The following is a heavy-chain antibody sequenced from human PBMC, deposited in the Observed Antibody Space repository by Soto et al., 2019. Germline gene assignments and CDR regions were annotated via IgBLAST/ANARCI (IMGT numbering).Heavy chain of an antibody. CDR1: GFTFSSYA. CDR2: ISGSGGST. Sequence: ESLRLSCAASGFTFSSYAMSWVRQAPGKGLEWVSAISGSGGSTYYADSVKGRFTISRDNSKNTLYLQMNSLRAEDTAVYYCAKYRWDYYYGMDVWGQGTTVTVSS. CDR3: AKYRWDYYYGMDV. V-gene: IGHV3-23*01. J-gene: IGHJ6*02.